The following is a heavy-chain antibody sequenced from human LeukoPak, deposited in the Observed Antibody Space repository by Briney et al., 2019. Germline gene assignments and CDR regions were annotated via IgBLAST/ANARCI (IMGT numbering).Heavy chain of an antibody. CDR2: INHSGST. CDR3: ARGSGSFDI. J-gene: IGHJ3*02. D-gene: IGHD2-15*01. V-gene: IGHV4-34*01. CDR1: GGSFSGYY. Sequence: SETLSLTCAVYGGSFSGYYWSWIRQPPGKGLEWIGEINHSGSTNYNPSLESRVTISVDTSKKQFSLKLTSVTAADTAVYYCARGSGSFDIWGQGTMVTVSS.